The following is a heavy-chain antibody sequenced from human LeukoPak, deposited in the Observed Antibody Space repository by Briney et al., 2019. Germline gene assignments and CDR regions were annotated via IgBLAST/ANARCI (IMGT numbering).Heavy chain of an antibody. D-gene: IGHD1-26*01. V-gene: IGHV3-30-3*01. CDR2: ISNDGTDK. Sequence: GGSLRLSCAASEFTFTNYGMHWVRQAPGKGLEWVAVISNDGTDKYYADSVKGRFTISRDNSENTLYLQLNSLRPEDTAVYYCASSGSLDAFDIWGQGTMVTVSS. J-gene: IGHJ3*02. CDR1: EFTFTNYG. CDR3: ASSGSLDAFDI.